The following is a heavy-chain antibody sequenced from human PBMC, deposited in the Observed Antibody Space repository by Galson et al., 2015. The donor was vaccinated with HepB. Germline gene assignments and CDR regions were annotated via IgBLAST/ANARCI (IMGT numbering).Heavy chain of an antibody. J-gene: IGHJ6*02. V-gene: IGHV4-39*07. D-gene: IGHD5-12*01. CDR2: IYYSGST. Sequence: ETLSLTCTVSGGSISRNIYFWGWIRQPPGKGLEWIGTIYYSGSTSYNPSLKSRVTISVDTSKNQFSLKLRPVTAADTAVYYRVRGTGGGLRPSFGLDGWGQGTTVTVSS. CDR1: GGSISRNIYF. CDR3: VRGTGGGLRPSFGLDG.